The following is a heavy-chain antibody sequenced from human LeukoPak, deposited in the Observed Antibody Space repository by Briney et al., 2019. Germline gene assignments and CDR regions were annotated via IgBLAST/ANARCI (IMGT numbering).Heavy chain of an antibody. Sequence: GGSLRLSCAASGFTFSNYAMHWVRQAPGKGLEWVAPIPYDGSNKCYADSVKGRFTISRDNSKNTLYLQMTSLRGEDTAVYYCARGAPRNYDFWSGPFDYWGQGSLVTVSS. V-gene: IGHV3-30-3*01. D-gene: IGHD3-3*01. J-gene: IGHJ4*02. CDR3: ARGAPRNYDFWSGPFDY. CDR2: IPYDGSNK. CDR1: GFTFSNYA.